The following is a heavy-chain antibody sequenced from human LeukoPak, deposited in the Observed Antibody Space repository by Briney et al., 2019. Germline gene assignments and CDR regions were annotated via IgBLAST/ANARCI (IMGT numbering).Heavy chain of an antibody. J-gene: IGHJ3*02. CDR2: IIAIFGTA. CDR3: ARDSLGYCSGGSCYSGAFDI. Sequence: SVKVSCKASGGTFSSYAISWVRQAPGQGLEWMGRIIAIFGTANYAQKFQGRVTITTDESTSTAYMELSSLRSEDTAVYYCARDSLGYCSGGSCYSGAFDIWGQGTMVTVSS. V-gene: IGHV1-69*05. CDR1: GGTFSSYA. D-gene: IGHD2-15*01.